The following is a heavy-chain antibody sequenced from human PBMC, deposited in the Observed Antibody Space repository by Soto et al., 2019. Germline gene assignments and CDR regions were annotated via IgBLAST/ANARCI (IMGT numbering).Heavy chain of an antibody. V-gene: IGHV3-33*01. Sequence: GGSLRLSCAASGFTFSSYGMHWVRQAPGKGLEWVAVIWYDGSNKYYADSVKGRFTISRDNSKNTLYLQMNSLRAEDTAVYYCARYRTTFPLVRYYYMDVWGKGTTVTVSS. CDR1: GFTFSSYG. CDR2: IWYDGSNK. CDR3: ARYRTTFPLVRYYYMDV. D-gene: IGHD4-4*01. J-gene: IGHJ6*03.